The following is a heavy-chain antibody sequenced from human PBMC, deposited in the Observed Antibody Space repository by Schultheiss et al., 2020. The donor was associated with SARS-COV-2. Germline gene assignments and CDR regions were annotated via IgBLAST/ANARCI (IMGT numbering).Heavy chain of an antibody. D-gene: IGHD1/OR15-1a*01. CDR2: ISYDGSNK. V-gene: IGHV3-30*14. CDR3: ATQGRVPPNKYYYYMDV. CDR1: GFTFSSYA. Sequence: GESLKISCAASGFTFSSYAMHWVRQAPGKGLEWVAVISYDGSNKYYGDSVKGRFTISRDNSKNTLYLQMNSLRAEDTAVYYCATQGRVPPNKYYYYMDVWGQGTTVTVSS. J-gene: IGHJ6*03.